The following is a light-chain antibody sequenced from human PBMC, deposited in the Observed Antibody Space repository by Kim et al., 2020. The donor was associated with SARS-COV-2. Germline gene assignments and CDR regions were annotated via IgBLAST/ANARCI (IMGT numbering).Light chain of an antibody. J-gene: IGLJ2*01. CDR3: QVRDSTTDHVV. V-gene: IGLV3-21*04. CDR2: SDH. Sequence: PGMPASITCEGNNIEYKAVHWYQQKPGQAPVLVIYSDHDRPSKIPERFSGSNSGNTATLTVSRVEAGDEADYYCQVRDSTTDHVVFGGGTKLTVL. CDR1: NIEYKA.